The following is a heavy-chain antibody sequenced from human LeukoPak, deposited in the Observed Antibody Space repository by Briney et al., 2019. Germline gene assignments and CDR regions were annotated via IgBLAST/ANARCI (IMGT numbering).Heavy chain of an antibody. CDR3: AKAGLDHDSSGYYYSN. CDR2: ISSSSSYI. Sequence: GGSLRLSCAASGFTFSSYSMNWVRQAPGKGLEWVSSISSSSSYIYYADSVKGRFTISRDNAKNSLYLQMNSLRAEDTALYYCAKAGLDHDSSGYYYSNWGQGTLVTVSS. CDR1: GFTFSSYS. D-gene: IGHD3-22*01. J-gene: IGHJ4*02. V-gene: IGHV3-21*04.